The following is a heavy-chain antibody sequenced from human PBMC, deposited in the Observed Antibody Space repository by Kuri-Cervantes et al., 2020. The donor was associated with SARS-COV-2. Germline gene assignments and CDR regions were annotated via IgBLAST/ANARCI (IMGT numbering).Heavy chain of an antibody. CDR1: GYTFTGYY. V-gene: IGHV1-2*02. Sequence: ASVKVSCKASGYTFTGYYMHWVRQAPGQGLEWMGWINPNSGGTNYAQKFQGRVTMTRDTSISTAYMELSSLRSEDTAVYYCARTGRGGYRSSTSCPISYYYGMDVWGQGTTVTVSS. J-gene: IGHJ6*02. D-gene: IGHD2-2*01. CDR2: INPNSGGT. CDR3: ARTGRGGYRSSTSCPISYYYGMDV.